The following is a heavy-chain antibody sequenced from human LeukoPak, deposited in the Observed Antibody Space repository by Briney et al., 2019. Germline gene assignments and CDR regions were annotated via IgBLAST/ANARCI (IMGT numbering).Heavy chain of an antibody. CDR3: ARQAQVGADGYYYYYMDV. Sequence: VASVKVSCKASGYTFTGYYMHWVRQAPGQGLEWMGWINPNSGGTNYAQKFQGRVTMTRDTSISTAYMELSRLRSDDTAVYYCARQAQVGADGYYYYYMDVWGKGTTVTVSS. V-gene: IGHV1-2*02. J-gene: IGHJ6*03. D-gene: IGHD1-26*01. CDR1: GYTFTGYY. CDR2: INPNSGGT.